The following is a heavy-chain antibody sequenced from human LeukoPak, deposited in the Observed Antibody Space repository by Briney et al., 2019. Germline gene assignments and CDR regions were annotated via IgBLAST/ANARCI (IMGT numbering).Heavy chain of an antibody. J-gene: IGHJ4*02. D-gene: IGHD6-6*01. CDR1: GGSISSGSYY. CDR3: ARYSSSGNEYFDY. CDR2: IYYSGST. Sequence: SETLSLTCTVSGGSISSGSYYWGWIRQPPGKGLEWIGSIYYSGSTYYNPSLKSRVTISVDTSKNQFSLKLSSVTAADTAVYYCARYSSSGNEYFDYWGQGTLVTVSS. V-gene: IGHV4-39*07.